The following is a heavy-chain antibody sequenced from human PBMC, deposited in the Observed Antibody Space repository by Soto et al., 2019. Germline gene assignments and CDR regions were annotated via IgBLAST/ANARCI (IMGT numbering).Heavy chain of an antibody. D-gene: IGHD4-17*01. CDR1: GFTFSSYG. CDR3: AKDRGALRWSEEHYYFDY. V-gene: IGHV3-30*18. J-gene: IGHJ4*02. Sequence: GGSLRLSCAASGFTFSSYGMHWVRQAPGKGLEWVAVISYDGSKKDYADSVKGRFTISRDSSKNTLYLQMNSLRAEDTAIYYCAKDRGALRWSEEHYYFDYWGQGTLVTVSS. CDR2: ISYDGSKK.